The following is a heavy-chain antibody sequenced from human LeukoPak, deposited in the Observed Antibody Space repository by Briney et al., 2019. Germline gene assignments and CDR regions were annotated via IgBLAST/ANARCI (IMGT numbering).Heavy chain of an antibody. D-gene: IGHD4-17*01. CDR3: ARVLYGDYSMDV. J-gene: IGHJ6*02. CDR1: GYTFTSYG. V-gene: IGHV1-18*01. CDR2: ISAYNGNT. Sequence: ASVKVSCKASGYTFTSYGISWVRQAPGQGLEWMGWISAYNGNTYYAQKLQGRVTMTTDTSTSTAYMELRSLRSDDTAVYYCARVLYGDYSMDVWGQGTTVTVSS.